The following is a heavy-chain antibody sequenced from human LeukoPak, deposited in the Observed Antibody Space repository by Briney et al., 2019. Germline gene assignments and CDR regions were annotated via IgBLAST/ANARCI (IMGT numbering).Heavy chain of an antibody. V-gene: IGHV1-46*03. CDR3: ASDKVPRRGYSYGYPGY. D-gene: IGHD5-18*01. Sequence: ASVKVSCKASGYTFTSYYMHWVRQAPGRGLEWMGIINPSGGSTSYAQKFQGRVTMTRDTSTSTVYMELSSLRSEDTAVYYCASDKVPRRGYSYGYPGYWGQGTPVTVSS. CDR2: INPSGGST. CDR1: GYTFTSYY. J-gene: IGHJ4*02.